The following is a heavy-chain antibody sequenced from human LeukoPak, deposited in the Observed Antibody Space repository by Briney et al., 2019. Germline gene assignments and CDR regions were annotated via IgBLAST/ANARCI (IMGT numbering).Heavy chain of an antibody. Sequence: KTSETLSLTCTVSGGSISSYYWSWIRQPAGKGLEWIGRIYTSGSTNYNPSLKSRVTMSVDTSKNQFSLKLSSVTAADTAVYYCAREKIWYGSALFDPWGQGTLVTVSS. CDR2: IYTSGST. V-gene: IGHV4-4*07. J-gene: IGHJ5*02. CDR3: AREKIWYGSALFDP. D-gene: IGHD3-10*01. CDR1: GGSISSYY.